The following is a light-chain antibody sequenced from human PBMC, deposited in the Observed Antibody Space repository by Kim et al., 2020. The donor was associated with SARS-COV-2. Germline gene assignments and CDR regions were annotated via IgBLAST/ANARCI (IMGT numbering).Light chain of an antibody. CDR2: RNN. J-gene: IGLJ3*02. Sequence: QTATLTCTGNNNNVGNQGAAWLQQHQGHPPKLLSYRNNNRPSGISERFSASRSGDTASLTITGLQPEDETDYYCSAWDISLNVWVFGGGTQLTVL. V-gene: IGLV10-54*04. CDR1: NNNVGNQG. CDR3: SAWDISLNVWV.